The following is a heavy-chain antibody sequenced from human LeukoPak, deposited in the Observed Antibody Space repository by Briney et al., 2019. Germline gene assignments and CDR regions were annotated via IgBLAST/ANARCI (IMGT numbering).Heavy chain of an antibody. D-gene: IGHD5-18*01. Sequence: GGSLRLSCAASGFTFSSYAMNWVRQAPGKGLEWVSAISSSGGSTYYADSVKGRLTISRDSSKNTLYLQMNSLRAEDTAIYYCATQDTAMVVYYFDYWGQGTLVTVSS. CDR1: GFTFSSYA. J-gene: IGHJ4*02. CDR3: ATQDTAMVVYYFDY. V-gene: IGHV3-23*01. CDR2: ISSSGGST.